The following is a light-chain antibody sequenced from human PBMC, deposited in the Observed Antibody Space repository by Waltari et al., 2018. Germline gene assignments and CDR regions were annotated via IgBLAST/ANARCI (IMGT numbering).Light chain of an antibody. CDR1: KLGDKY. CDR3: QMWDSSTAWV. J-gene: IGLJ3*02. CDR2: QDS. Sequence: SYELTQPPSVSVSPGQTASITCSGDKLGDKYVCWYQQKPGQSPVLVIYQDSKRPSGIPERCAGSNRGNTATLTISGTQAMDEADYYGQMWDSSTAWVFGGGTKLTV. V-gene: IGLV3-1*01.